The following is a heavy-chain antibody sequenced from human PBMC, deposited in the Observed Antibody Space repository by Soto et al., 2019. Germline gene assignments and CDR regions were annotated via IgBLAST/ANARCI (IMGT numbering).Heavy chain of an antibody. Sequence: EVQLLESGGGLVQPGGSLRLSCAASGFAFSSCAMTWVRQATGKGLEWVSSISNSGGATFYADSVKGRFTVSRENSKNTLYLQMNSLRTEDTALYYCAKELSYNSGRPFDYWGQGTLVTVSS. CDR2: ISNSGGAT. J-gene: IGHJ4*02. CDR3: AKELSYNSGRPFDY. D-gene: IGHD3-10*01. V-gene: IGHV3-23*01. CDR1: GFAFSSCA.